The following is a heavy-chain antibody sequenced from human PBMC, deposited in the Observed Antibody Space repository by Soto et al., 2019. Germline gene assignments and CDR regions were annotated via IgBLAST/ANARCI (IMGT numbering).Heavy chain of an antibody. CDR2: ISSSGSTI. CDR1: GFIFSDYY. D-gene: IGHD2-2*01. CDR3: ARDRGYCTRTSRYEYFDF. Sequence: QVQLVESGGGLVSPGGSLRLSCAASGFIFSDYYMSWIRQAPGKGLEWISYISSSGSTIYYAASVKGRFTISRDNAKNSLFLEMNGLRDEDTAIDYCARDRGYCTRTSRYEYFDFWGQGTLVTVSS. J-gene: IGHJ4*02. V-gene: IGHV3-11*01.